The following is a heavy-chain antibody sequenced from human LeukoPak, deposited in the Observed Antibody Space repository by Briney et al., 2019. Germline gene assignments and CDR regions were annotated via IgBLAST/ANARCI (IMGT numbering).Heavy chain of an antibody. Sequence: GGSLRLSCAASGFTFSSYSMNWVRQAPGKGLEWVSSISSSSSYIYYADSVKGRFTISRDNAKNSLYLQMNSLRAEDTAVYYCARGGHRQYFHWLPNVLPVPFDYGGQGPLVPVPS. CDR2: ISSSSSYI. CDR1: GFTFSSYS. CDR3: ARGGHRQYFHWLPNVLPVPFDY. D-gene: IGHD3-9*01. J-gene: IGHJ4*02. V-gene: IGHV3-21*01.